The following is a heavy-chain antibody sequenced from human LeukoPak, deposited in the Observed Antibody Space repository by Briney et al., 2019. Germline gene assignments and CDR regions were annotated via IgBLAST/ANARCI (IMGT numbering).Heavy chain of an antibody. V-gene: IGHV1-18*04. CDR3: ARESRYCSSTSCLWRHYYYGMDV. CDR1: GYTLSNHA. Sequence: GASVKVSCKGSGYTLSNHAFSWVRQAPGQGLEWMGWISADNGNTNHAQKFQGRVSLTTDTSTSTAYMELRSLRSEDTAVYYCARESRYCSSTSCLWRHYYYGMDVWGQGTTVTVSS. D-gene: IGHD2-2*01. J-gene: IGHJ6*02. CDR2: ISADNGNT.